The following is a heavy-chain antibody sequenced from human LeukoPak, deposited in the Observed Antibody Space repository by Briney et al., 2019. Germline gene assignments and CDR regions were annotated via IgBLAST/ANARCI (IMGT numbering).Heavy chain of an antibody. J-gene: IGHJ4*02. CDR3: ARGFDSSGWPPTPSFDY. V-gene: IGHV3-74*01. CDR2: INSDGSST. D-gene: IGHD6-19*01. CDR1: GFTFGDYA. Sequence: GGSLRLSCTASGFTFGDYAISWVRQAPGKGLVWVSRINSDGSSTSYADSVKGRFTISRDNAKNTLYLQMNSLRAEDTAVYYCARGFDSSGWPPTPSFDYWGQGTLVTVSS.